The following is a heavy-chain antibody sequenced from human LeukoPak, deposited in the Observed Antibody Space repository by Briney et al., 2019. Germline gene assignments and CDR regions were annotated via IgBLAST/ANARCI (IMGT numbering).Heavy chain of an antibody. CDR1: GYTLTELS. D-gene: IGHD6-13*01. Sequence: GAPVKVSCKVPGYTLTELSMHWVRQAPGKGLEWMGGFDPEDGETIYAQKFQGRVTMTEDTSTDTAYMELSSLRSEHTAVYYCATVKIAAAGFFFDYWGQGTLGTVS. J-gene: IGHJ4*02. V-gene: IGHV1-24*01. CDR2: FDPEDGET. CDR3: ATVKIAAAGFFFDY.